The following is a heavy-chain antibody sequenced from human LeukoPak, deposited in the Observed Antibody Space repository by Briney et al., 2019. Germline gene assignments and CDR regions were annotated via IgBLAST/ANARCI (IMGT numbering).Heavy chain of an antibody. V-gene: IGHV4-61*02. J-gene: IGHJ4*02. D-gene: IGHD2-15*01. CDR2: IYTSGST. Sequence: SETLSLTCTVSGYSISSGSHYWSWIRQPAGKGLEWIGRIYTSGSTNYNPSLKSRVTISVDTSKNQFSLKLSSVTAADTAVYYCASFGYSSGYYFDYWGQGTLVTVSS. CDR3: ASFGYSSGYYFDY. CDR1: GYSISSGSHY.